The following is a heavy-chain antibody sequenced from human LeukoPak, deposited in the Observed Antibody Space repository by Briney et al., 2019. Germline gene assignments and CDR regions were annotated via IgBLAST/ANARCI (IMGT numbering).Heavy chain of an antibody. J-gene: IGHJ6*02. CDR1: GFTFSNDC. CDR2: INSDGSST. Sequence: GGSLTLSCEASGFTFSNDCMYWGRQAPGKGLVWVSRINSDGSSTSYADSVKGRFAISRDNAKNTVYLQMNRLRAEDTAVYYCQGYQYYAMDVWGQGTMVTVSS. V-gene: IGHV3-74*01. CDR3: QGYQYYAMDV.